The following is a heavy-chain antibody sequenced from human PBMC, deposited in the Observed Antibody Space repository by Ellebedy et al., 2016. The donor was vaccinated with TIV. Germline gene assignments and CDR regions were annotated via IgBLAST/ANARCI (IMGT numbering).Heavy chain of an antibody. CDR3: ARSYYGVPSGMDV. J-gene: IGHJ6*02. CDR1: GFTFSSYW. D-gene: IGHD3-10*01. CDR2: INSDGSST. V-gene: IGHV3-74*01. Sequence: GESLKISCAASGFTFSSYWMHWVRQAPGKGLVWVSRINSDGSSTSCADSVKGRFTISRDNAKNTLYLQMNSLRAEDTAVYYCARSYYGVPSGMDVWGQGTTVTVSS.